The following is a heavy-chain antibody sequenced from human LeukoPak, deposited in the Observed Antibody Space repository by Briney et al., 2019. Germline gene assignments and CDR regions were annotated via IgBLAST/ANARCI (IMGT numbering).Heavy chain of an antibody. CDR3: ARWVPQSNAFDI. CDR2: IYYSGST. J-gene: IGHJ3*02. Sequence: SETLSLTCTVSGGSLSSSSYYWGWIRQPPGKGLEWIGSIYYSGSTYYNPSLKSRVTISVDTSKNQFSLKLSSVTVADTVVYYCARWVPQSNAFDIWGQGTMVTVSS. CDR1: GGSLSSSSYY. V-gene: IGHV4-39*01.